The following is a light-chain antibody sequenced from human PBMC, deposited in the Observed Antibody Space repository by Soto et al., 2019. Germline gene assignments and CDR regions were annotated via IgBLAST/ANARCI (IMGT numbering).Light chain of an antibody. CDR3: QQYGSSPWT. J-gene: IGKJ1*01. CDR2: GAS. CDR1: QSVSSSY. Sequence: EIVLTQSPGTLSLSPGERATLSCRASQSVSSSYLGWYQQKPGQAPRLLIYGASSRATGISDRFSGSGSGTDFTLTISRLEPEDFAVYYCQQYGSSPWTFDQGTKVEIK. V-gene: IGKV3-20*01.